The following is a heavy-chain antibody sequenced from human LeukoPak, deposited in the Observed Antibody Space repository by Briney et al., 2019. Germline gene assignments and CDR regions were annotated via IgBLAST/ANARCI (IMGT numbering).Heavy chain of an antibody. CDR3: ATYGSGSYGDAFDI. J-gene: IGHJ3*02. Sequence: GGSLRLSCAAPGFTFSSYEMNWVRQAPGKGLEWVSYISSSGSTIYYADSVKGRFTISRDNAKNSLYLQMNSLRAEDTAVYYCATYGSGSYGDAFDIWGQGTMVTVSS. CDR2: ISSSGSTI. CDR1: GFTFSSYE. V-gene: IGHV3-48*03. D-gene: IGHD3-10*01.